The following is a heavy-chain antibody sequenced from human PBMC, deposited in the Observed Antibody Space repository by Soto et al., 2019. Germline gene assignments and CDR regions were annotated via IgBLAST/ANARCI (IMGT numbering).Heavy chain of an antibody. CDR3: ARDIGGHYDFTLYGMDV. D-gene: IGHD3-3*01. V-gene: IGHV4-59*01. CDR1: GGSISSYY. CDR2: IYYSGST. Sequence: QVQLQESGPGLVKPSETLSLTCTVSGGSISSYYWSWIRQPPGKGLEWIGYIYYSGSTNYNPSLKSRVTISVDTSKNQFSLKLSSVTAADTAVYYCARDIGGHYDFTLYGMDVWGQGTTVTVSS. J-gene: IGHJ6*02.